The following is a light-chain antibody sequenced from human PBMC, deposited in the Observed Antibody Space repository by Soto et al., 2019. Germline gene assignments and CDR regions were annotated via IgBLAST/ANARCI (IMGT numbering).Light chain of an antibody. CDR1: QSISSW. CDR3: HEDNRLSSGS. V-gene: IGKV1-5*03. CDR2: MAS. J-gene: IGKJ1*01. Sequence: DIRMTQYPSTLCASVRDRVTITCRASQSISSWLAWYQQKPGKAPKVLIHMASSLKSGVPSRFSCSGYGTEFNLTGPRLQPDYSTTYHSHEDNRLSSGSIGRGTKVDIK.